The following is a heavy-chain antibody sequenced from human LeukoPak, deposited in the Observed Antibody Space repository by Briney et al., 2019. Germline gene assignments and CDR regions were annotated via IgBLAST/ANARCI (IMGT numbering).Heavy chain of an antibody. V-gene: IGHV3-48*02. CDR3: ARNYYDSSGYYVDFHF. Sequence: GGSLRLSCAASGFTFRSYAMSWVRQAPGKGLEWVSCISSSSSTIYYADSVKGRFTISRDNAKNSLYLQMNSLRDEDTAVYYCARNYYDSSGYYVDFHFWGQGTLVTVSS. CDR1: GFTFRSYA. CDR2: ISSSSSTI. J-gene: IGHJ1*01. D-gene: IGHD3-22*01.